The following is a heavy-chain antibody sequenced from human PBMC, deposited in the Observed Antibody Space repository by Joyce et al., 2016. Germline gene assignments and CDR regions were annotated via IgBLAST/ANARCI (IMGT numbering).Heavy chain of an antibody. V-gene: IGHV4-34*02. Sequence: QVQLQQWGAGLLKPSETLSLTCGVYGGSFSDYYWSWIRQSPGKGLEWIGEINPSGSTNDNPSLKRRVTISIGTSRNQFSLNLNSVTAADTAVYYCARGRQLVKWFDPWGQGTLVTVSS. CDR2: INPSGST. CDR1: GGSFSDYY. CDR3: ARGRQLVKWFDP. J-gene: IGHJ5*02. D-gene: IGHD6-6*01.